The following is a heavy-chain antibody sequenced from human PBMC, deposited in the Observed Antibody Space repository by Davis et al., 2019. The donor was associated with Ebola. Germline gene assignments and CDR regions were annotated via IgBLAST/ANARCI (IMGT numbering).Heavy chain of an antibody. D-gene: IGHD6-6*01. J-gene: IGHJ6*02. V-gene: IGHV1-18*01. CDR3: ARDGGGSSSSLLRYYYYYGMDV. CDR2: ISAYNGNT. CDR1: GYTFTSYV. Sequence: AASVKVSCKASGYTFTSYVISWVRQAPGQGLEWMGWISAYNGNTNYAQKLQGRVTMTTDTSTSTAYMELRSLRSDDTAVYYCARDGGGSSSSLLRYYYYYGMDVWGQGTTVTVSS.